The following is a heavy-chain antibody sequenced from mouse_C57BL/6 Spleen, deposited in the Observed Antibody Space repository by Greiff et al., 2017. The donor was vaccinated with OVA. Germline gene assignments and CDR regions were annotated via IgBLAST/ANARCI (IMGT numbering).Heavy chain of an antibody. CDR1: GFTFSSYA. Sequence: EVQLVESGEGLVKPGGSLKLSCAASGFTFSSYAMSWVRQTPEKRLEWVAYISSGGDYIYYADTVKGRFTISRDNARNTLYLQMSSLKSEDTAMYYCTRDLGDYDLFAYWGQGTLVTVSA. CDR3: TRDLGDYDLFAY. D-gene: IGHD2-4*01. CDR2: ISSGGDYI. J-gene: IGHJ3*01. V-gene: IGHV5-9-1*02.